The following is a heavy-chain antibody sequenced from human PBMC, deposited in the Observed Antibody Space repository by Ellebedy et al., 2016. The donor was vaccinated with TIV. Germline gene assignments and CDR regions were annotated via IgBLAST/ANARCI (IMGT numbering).Heavy chain of an antibody. D-gene: IGHD6-19*01. CDR3: ARDRTVAVAVFGTDF. V-gene: IGHV1-2*02. CDR1: GYTFTAYS. J-gene: IGHJ4*02. CDR2: INPRSGVT. Sequence: ASVKVSXKASGYTFTAYSMHWVRQAPGQGLEWMGWINPRSGVTKYAQKFQGRVTMTRDTSASITTAYMELSSLRSDDTAIYYCARDRTVAVAVFGTDFWGQGTLVTVSS.